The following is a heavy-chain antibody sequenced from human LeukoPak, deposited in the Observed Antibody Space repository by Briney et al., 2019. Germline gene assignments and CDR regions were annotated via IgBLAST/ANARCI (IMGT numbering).Heavy chain of an antibody. CDR1: GYSFTSYW. V-gene: IGHV5-51*01. Sequence: GESLKISCKGSGYSFTSYWIGWVRQMPGKGLECMGIIYPGDSDTTYSPSFQGQVTISADKSISTAYLQWSSLRASDTAMYYCARRAGRGRGDMDVWGQGTTVTVSS. J-gene: IGHJ6*02. CDR3: ARRAGRGRGDMDV. CDR2: IYPGDSDT. D-gene: IGHD6-19*01.